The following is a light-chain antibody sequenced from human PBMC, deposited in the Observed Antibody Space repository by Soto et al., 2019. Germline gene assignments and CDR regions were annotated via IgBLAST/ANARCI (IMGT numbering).Light chain of an antibody. J-gene: IGLJ1*01. CDR2: EVN. CDR1: SSDVGGYNL. Sequence: QSALTQPASVSGSPGQSITISCTGTSSDVGGYNLVSWYQHHPGKAPKLMIYEVNDRPSGVSNRLSGSKSGNTASLTISGLQAEDEADYDCSSFTSTSTYVFGGGTKLTVL. V-gene: IGLV2-14*01. CDR3: SSFTSTSTYV.